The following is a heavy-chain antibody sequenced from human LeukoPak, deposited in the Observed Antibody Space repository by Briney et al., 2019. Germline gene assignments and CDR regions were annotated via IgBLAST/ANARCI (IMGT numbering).Heavy chain of an antibody. CDR1: GGTFSSYA. D-gene: IGHD6-19*01. J-gene: IGHJ6*03. CDR2: IIPIFGTA. CDR3: ARAFSGWSYYYYYMDV. V-gene: IGHV1-69*06. Sequence: SVKVSCKASGGTFSSYAISWVRQAPGQGLEWMGGIIPIFGTADYAQKFQGRVTITADKSTSTAYMELSSLRSEDTAVYYCARAFSGWSYYYYYMDVWGKGTTVTVSS.